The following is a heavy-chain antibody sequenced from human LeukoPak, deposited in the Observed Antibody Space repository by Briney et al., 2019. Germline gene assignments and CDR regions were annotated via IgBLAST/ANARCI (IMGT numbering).Heavy chain of an antibody. D-gene: IGHD5/OR15-5a*01. CDR1: GGSISSGSYY. CDR2: IYTSGST. Sequence: PSQTLSLTCTVSGGSISSGSYYWSWIRQPAGKGLEWIGRIYTSGSTNYNPSLESRVTISVDTSKNQFSLKLSSVTAADTAVYYCARDRVSHWFDPWGQGTLVTVSS. V-gene: IGHV4-61*02. CDR3: ARDRVSHWFDP. J-gene: IGHJ5*02.